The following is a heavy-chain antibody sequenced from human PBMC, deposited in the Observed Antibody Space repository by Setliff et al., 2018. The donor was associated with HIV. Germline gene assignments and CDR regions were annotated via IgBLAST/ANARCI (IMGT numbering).Heavy chain of an antibody. CDR3: ARGVTIFGVVTRHNYYMDV. V-gene: IGHV4-59*01. J-gene: IGHJ6*03. Sequence: SETLSLTCTVSGGSISSYYWTGIRQPPGKGLEWIAYIYSSGTTNYNPSLRSRVTISLDTSKNQFSLKLSSVTAADTAVYYCARGVTIFGVVTRHNYYMDVWGKGTTVTVSS. D-gene: IGHD3-3*01. CDR2: IYSSGTT. CDR1: GGSISSYY.